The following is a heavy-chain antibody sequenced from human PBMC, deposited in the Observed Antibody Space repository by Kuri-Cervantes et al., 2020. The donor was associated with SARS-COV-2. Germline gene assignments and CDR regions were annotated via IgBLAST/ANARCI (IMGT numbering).Heavy chain of an antibody. J-gene: IGHJ2*01. V-gene: IGHV3-30*03. Sequence: GGSLRLSCAASGFNFSRTDMHWVRQAPGKGLEWVAVISHDGKNKKCIASGKGRFTISRDNSQNTLYLQMNSLRAEDTAVYFCASETYWRFDLWGRGTLVTVSS. CDR3: ASETYWRFDL. CDR1: GFNFSRTD. CDR2: ISHDGKNK.